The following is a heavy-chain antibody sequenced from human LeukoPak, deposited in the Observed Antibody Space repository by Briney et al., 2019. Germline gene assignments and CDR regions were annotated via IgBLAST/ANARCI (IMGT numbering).Heavy chain of an antibody. V-gene: IGHV4-38-2*02. J-gene: IGHJ5*02. D-gene: IGHD6-13*01. Sequence: SETLSLTCAVSGYSISSGYYWGWIRQPPGKGLEWIGSIYHSGSTYYNPSLKSRVTISVDTSKNQFSLKLSSVTAADTAVYYCARDLPIAAGSPFDTWGQGTLVTVSS. CDR3: ARDLPIAAGSPFDT. CDR1: GYSISSGYY. CDR2: IYHSGST.